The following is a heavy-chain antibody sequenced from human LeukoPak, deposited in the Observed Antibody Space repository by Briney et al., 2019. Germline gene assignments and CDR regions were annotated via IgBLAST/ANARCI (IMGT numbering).Heavy chain of an antibody. CDR2: IYSDGSSY. CDR3: TRVGYIDEGIDY. V-gene: IGHV3-74*03. J-gene: IGHJ4*02. Sequence: GGSLRLSCAASGFTFSSYWMHWVRQAPGKGLVWVSRIYSDGSSYTADSVKGRFTISRDNAKNSLYLQMNSLRAEDTAIYYCTRVGYIDEGIDYWGQGTLVTVSS. D-gene: IGHD5-24*01. CDR1: GFTFSSYW.